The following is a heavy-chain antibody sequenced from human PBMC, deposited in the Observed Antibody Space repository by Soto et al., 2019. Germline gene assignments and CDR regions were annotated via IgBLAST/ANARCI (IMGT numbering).Heavy chain of an antibody. CDR1: GYTFTSYG. V-gene: IGHV1-18*01. CDR3: ARLRNIVVVVAAKYMDV. J-gene: IGHJ6*02. CDR2: ISAYNGNT. D-gene: IGHD2-15*01. Sequence: QVQMVQSGAEVKKPGASVKVSCKASGYTFTSYGISWVRQAPGQGLDWMGWISAYNGNTNYAQKLQGRVTMTTDTSTSTAYMVLRSLRSDDTAVYYCARLRNIVVVVAAKYMDVWGQGTTVTVSS.